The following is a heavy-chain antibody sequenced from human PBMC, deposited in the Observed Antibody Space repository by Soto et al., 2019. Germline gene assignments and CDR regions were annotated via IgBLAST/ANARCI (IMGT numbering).Heavy chain of an antibody. J-gene: IGHJ6*02. CDR3: ATDYSSSSPTGMDV. D-gene: IGHD6-6*01. CDR2: FDPEDGGT. V-gene: IGHV1-24*01. CDR1: GYTLTELS. Sequence: ASVKVSCKVSGYTLTELSMHWVRQAPGKGLEWMGGFDPEDGGTIYAQKFQGRVTMTEDTSTDTAYMELSSLRSEDTAVYYCATDYSSSSPTGMDVWGQGTTVTVSS.